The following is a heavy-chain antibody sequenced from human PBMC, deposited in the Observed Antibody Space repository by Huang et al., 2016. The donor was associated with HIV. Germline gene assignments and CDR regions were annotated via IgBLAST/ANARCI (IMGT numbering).Heavy chain of an antibody. D-gene: IGHD3-3*01. CDR3: ARQWTILEWLLGLDV. V-gene: IGHV4-34*02. Sequence: QMQLQQRGAGLLKPSETLSLTCGVSGGSFTGNYLTWIRQAPGKGLEWIGEVNDSGATNHNPSLNGRVTISLDKSNRELSLNLRSVTAADTAVYYCARQWTILEWLLGLDVWGQGTTVIVSS. J-gene: IGHJ6*02. CDR1: GGSFTGNY. CDR2: VNDSGAT.